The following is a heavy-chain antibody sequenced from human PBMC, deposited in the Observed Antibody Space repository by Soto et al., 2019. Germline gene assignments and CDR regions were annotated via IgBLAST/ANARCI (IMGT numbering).Heavy chain of an antibody. Sequence: ASVKVSCEASGYTFSNYDINWVRQATGQGLEWMGWLNPNTDKTGSAQKFQGRVTMTRNTSLSTAYLELSGLRSDDAAVYYCARGIKGLPPSAFDIWGQGTRVTVSS. CDR2: LNPNTDKT. CDR1: GYTFSNYD. D-gene: IGHD5-12*01. V-gene: IGHV1-8*01. J-gene: IGHJ3*02. CDR3: ARGIKGLPPSAFDI.